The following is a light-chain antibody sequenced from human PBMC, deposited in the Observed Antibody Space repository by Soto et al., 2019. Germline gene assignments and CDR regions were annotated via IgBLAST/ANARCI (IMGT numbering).Light chain of an antibody. Sequence: QSALTQPPSASGSPGQSVTISCTGTSSDVGGHNFVSWYQQHPGKAPKFLIYEVSKRPSGVPDRFSGSKSGITASLTVSGLQADDEVYYYCSAYAGNNNPVIFGGGTKLTVL. V-gene: IGLV2-8*01. CDR1: SSDVGGHNF. CDR3: SAYAGNNNPVI. J-gene: IGLJ2*01. CDR2: EVS.